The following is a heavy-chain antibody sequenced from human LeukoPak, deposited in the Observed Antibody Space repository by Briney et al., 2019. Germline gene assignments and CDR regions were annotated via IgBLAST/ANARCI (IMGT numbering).Heavy chain of an antibody. CDR1: GFTFDDYA. J-gene: IGHJ6*02. V-gene: IGHV3-9*01. Sequence: PGGSLRLSCAASGFTFDDYAMHWVRQAPGKGLEWVSGISWNSGSIGYADSVKGRFTISRDNAKNSLYLQMNSLRGEDTALYYCAKGYCSSTSCYLYYYYYGMDVWGQGTTVTVSS. CDR2: ISWNSGSI. CDR3: AKGYCSSTSCYLYYYYYGMDV. D-gene: IGHD2-2*01.